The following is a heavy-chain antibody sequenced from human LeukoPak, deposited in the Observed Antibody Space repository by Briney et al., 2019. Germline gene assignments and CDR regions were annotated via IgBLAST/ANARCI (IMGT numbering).Heavy chain of an antibody. CDR3: ARGYSSSWYFDY. V-gene: IGHV3-53*01. J-gene: IGHJ4*02. CDR2: IYSGGST. Sequence: PGGSLRLSCAASGFTFSSYSMNWVRQAPGKGLEWVSVIYSGGSTYYADSVKGRFTISRDNSKNTLYLQMNSLRAEDTAVYYCARGYSSSWYFDYRGQGTLVTVSS. D-gene: IGHD6-13*01. CDR1: GFTFSSYS.